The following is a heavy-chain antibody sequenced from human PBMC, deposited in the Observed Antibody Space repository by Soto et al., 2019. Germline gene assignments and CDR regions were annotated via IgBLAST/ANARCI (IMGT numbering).Heavy chain of an antibody. Sequence: QVQLVESGGGVVQPGRSLRLSCAASGFTFSSYGMHWVRQAPGKGLEWVAVIWYDGSNKYYADSVKGRFTISRDNSKNTLYLQMNSLRAEDTAVYYCAREGGAYCGGDCPQFDYWGQGTLVTVSS. CDR3: AREGGAYCGGDCPQFDY. V-gene: IGHV3-33*01. CDR1: GFTFSSYG. J-gene: IGHJ4*02. D-gene: IGHD2-21*01. CDR2: IWYDGSNK.